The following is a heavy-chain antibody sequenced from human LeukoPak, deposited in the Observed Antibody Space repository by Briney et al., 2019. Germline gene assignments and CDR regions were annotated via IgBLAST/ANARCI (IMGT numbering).Heavy chain of an antibody. CDR2: IYYSGST. D-gene: IGHD3-10*01. J-gene: IGHJ4*02. CDR1: GGSISSGDYY. Sequence: SQTLSLTCTVSGGSISSGDYYWSWIRQPPGKGLEWIGYIYYSGSTYYNPSLKSRITISVDPSNDQFSLRLSSVTATDTAVYYCAKKTPVRGVVFDSWGQGILVTVSS. CDR3: AKKTPVRGVVFDS. V-gene: IGHV4-30-4*01.